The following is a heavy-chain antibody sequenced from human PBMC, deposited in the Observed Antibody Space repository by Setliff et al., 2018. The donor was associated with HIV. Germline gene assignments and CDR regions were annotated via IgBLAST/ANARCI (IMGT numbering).Heavy chain of an antibody. V-gene: IGHV1-46*01. Sequence: ASVKVSCKASGYTLAPGQGLEWMGIINPSDGSTSYTQKFQDRVAITRDTSASTAYMELSSLRSEDTAVYYCARAQTYYSDSSGYYSQYWGQGTLVTVSS. D-gene: IGHD3-22*01. CDR2: INPSDGST. J-gene: IGHJ4*02. CDR1: GYTL. CDR3: ARAQTYYSDSSGYYSQY.